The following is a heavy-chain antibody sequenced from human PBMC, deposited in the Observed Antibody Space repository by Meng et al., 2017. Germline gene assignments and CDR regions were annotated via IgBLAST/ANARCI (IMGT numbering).Heavy chain of an antibody. V-gene: IGHV4-4*02. CDR1: GGSISSCNW. D-gene: IGHD2-15*01. Sequence: QWQRQERGPGLVKPAGTLSLPGAASGGSISSCNWWSWVRQPPGKGLEWIGEIYHSGSTNYNPSLKSRVTISVDKSKNQFSLKLSSVTAADTAVYYCARWSIYCSGGSCYSFDYWGQGTLVTVSS. CDR3: ARWSIYCSGGSCYSFDY. CDR2: IYHSGST. J-gene: IGHJ4*02.